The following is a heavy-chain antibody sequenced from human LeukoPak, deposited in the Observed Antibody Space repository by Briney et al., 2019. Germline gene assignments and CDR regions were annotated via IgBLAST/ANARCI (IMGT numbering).Heavy chain of an antibody. CDR2: IYYSGST. CDR3: ARPREAYSSSFGYYYYMVV. V-gene: IGHV4-39*01. CDR1: GGSISSSSYY. Sequence: SETLSLTCTVSGGSISSSSYYWGWLRQPPGRGREGLGSIYYSGSTYYNPSRKSRVTISVDTSKTQFSLKLSSVPAADTAVYYCARPREAYSSSFGYYYYMVVWGKGTPVTVSS. D-gene: IGHD6-6*01. J-gene: IGHJ6*03.